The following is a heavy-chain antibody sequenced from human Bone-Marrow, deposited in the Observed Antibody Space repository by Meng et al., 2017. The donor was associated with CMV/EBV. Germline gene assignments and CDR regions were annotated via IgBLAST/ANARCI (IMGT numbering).Heavy chain of an antibody. CDR2: ISYDGSNK. D-gene: IGHD2-2*01. Sequence: GGSLRLSCAASGFTFSSYAMHWVRQAPGKGLEWVAVISYDGSNKYYADSVKGRFTISRDNSKNTLYLQMNSLRAEDTAVYYCARVPIVVVPAAQSRNYYYYGMDVWGQGPTVTVSS. CDR3: ARVPIVVVPAAQSRNYYYYGMDV. V-gene: IGHV3-30*04. J-gene: IGHJ6*02. CDR1: GFTFSSYA.